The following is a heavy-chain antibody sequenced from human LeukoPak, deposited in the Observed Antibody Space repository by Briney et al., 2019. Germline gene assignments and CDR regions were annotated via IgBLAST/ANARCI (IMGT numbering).Heavy chain of an antibody. V-gene: IGHV3-48*03. CDR2: ISSSGSTL. CDR1: GFTFSSYE. Sequence: PGGSLRLSCAASGFTFSSYEMNWVRQAPGKGLEWVSYISSSGSTLYYADSVKGRFTISRDNAKNSLYLQMNSLRAEDTAVYYCARAGEGYSSSWYYFDYWGQGTLVTVSS. J-gene: IGHJ4*02. D-gene: IGHD6-13*01. CDR3: ARAGEGYSSSWYYFDY.